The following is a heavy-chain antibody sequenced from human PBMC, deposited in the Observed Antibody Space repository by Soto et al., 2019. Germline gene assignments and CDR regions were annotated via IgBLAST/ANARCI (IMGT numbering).Heavy chain of an antibody. CDR3: ARDKTAFFRGRDYYGMDV. CDR2: IYYSGST. J-gene: IGHJ6*02. CDR1: GGSISSGGYY. Sequence: QVQLQESGPGLVKPSQTLSLTCTVSGGSISSGGYYWSWIRQHPGKGLEWIGYIYYSGSTYYNPSLKSRVTISVDTSKNQFSLKLSSVTAADTAVYYCARDKTAFFRGRDYYGMDVWGQGTTVTVSS. D-gene: IGHD1-1*01. V-gene: IGHV4-31*03.